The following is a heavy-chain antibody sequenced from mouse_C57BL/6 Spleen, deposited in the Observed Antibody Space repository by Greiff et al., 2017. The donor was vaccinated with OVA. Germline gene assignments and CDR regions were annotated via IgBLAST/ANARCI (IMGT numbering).Heavy chain of an antibody. CDR3: ARSAMVTTDYYAMDY. D-gene: IGHD2-2*01. CDR2: IYPGDGDT. Sequence: VQLQQSGPELVKPGASVKISCKASGYAFSSSWMNWVKQRPGKGLEWIGRIYPGDGDTNYNGKFKGKATLTADKSSSTAYMQLSSLTSEDSAVYFCARSAMVTTDYYAMDYWGQGTSVTVSS. J-gene: IGHJ4*01. V-gene: IGHV1-82*01. CDR1: GYAFSSSW.